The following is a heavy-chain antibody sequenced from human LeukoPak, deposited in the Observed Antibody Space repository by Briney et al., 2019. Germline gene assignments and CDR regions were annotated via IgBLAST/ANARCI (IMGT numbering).Heavy chain of an antibody. J-gene: IGHJ4*02. Sequence: SETLSLTCAVSGGSISSGGYSWSWIRQPPGKGLEWIGYIYYSGSTYYNPSLKSRVTISVDTSKNQFSLKLSSVTAANTAVYYCARGVANPDHFDYWGQGTLVTVSS. CDR1: GGSISSGGYS. V-gene: IGHV4-30-4*07. CDR3: ARGVANPDHFDY. D-gene: IGHD1-14*01. CDR2: IYYSGST.